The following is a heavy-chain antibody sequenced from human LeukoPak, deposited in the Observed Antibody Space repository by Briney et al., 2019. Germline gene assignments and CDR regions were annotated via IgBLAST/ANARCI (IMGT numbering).Heavy chain of an antibody. J-gene: IGHJ3*02. CDR1: GFTFSSYW. Sequence: GGSLTLPCAASGFTFSSYWMNWVREAPGKALVWVARINSDGSSTVYANSVKGRFTISRDNAQNTLYLQMNSLGAEDTAVYYCARTKYSNYGFEIWGQGTMVTVSS. D-gene: IGHD6-6*01. CDR3: ARTKYSNYGFEI. CDR2: INSDGSST. V-gene: IGHV3-74*01.